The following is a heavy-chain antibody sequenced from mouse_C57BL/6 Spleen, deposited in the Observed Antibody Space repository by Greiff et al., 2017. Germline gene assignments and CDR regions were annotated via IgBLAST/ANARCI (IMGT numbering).Heavy chain of an antibody. J-gene: IGHJ1*03. CDR3: AGSSYWYFDV. Sequence: EVQGVESGGGLVKPGGSLKLSCAASGFTFSDYGMHWVRQAPEKGLEWVAYISSGSSTIYYADTVKGRFTISRDNTKNTLFLQMTSLRSEDTAMYYCAGSSYWYFDVWGTGTTVTVSS. CDR1: GFTFSDYG. CDR2: ISSGSSTI. V-gene: IGHV5-17*01. D-gene: IGHD1-1*01.